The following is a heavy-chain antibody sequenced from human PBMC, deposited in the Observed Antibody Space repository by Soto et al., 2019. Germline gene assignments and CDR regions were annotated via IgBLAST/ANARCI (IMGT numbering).Heavy chain of an antibody. CDR2: IKQDASEE. CDR1: GFTFSSYW. D-gene: IGHD6-13*01. Sequence: EVQLVESGGGLVQPGGSLRLSCVDSGFTFSSYWMSWVRQAPVKGLEWVGNIKQDASEENYVDSLKGRFTISRDNAKNSMYLQMNRLRAEDTAVYYCARIAATGRGWDVWGQGTTVVVSS. J-gene: IGHJ6*02. V-gene: IGHV3-7*01. CDR3: ARIAATGRGWDV.